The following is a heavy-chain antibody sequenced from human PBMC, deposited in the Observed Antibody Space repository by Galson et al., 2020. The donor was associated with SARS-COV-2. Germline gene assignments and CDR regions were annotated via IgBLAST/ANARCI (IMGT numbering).Heavy chain of an antibody. J-gene: IGHJ4*02. Sequence: GGSLRLSCAASGFDFKSHAMHWVRQTPGKGLEWVAVISYDGSNSYYAESVRGRFTVSRDDPKNTLFLQMSNLTPDDTAVYYCARDSGTGWRSGYHLSFFQNWGRGILVTVSS. D-gene: IGHD5-12*01. CDR2: ISYDGSNS. CDR1: GFDFKSHA. CDR3: ARDSGTGWRSGYHLSFFQN. V-gene: IGHV3-30-3*01.